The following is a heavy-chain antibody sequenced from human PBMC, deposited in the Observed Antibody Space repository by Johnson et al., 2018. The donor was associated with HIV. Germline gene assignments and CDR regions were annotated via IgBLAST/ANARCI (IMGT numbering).Heavy chain of an antibody. V-gene: IGHV3-NL1*01. CDR2: INWNGGST. CDR1: GFTFSSYA. CDR3: ARGSSSWYGVFDAFDI. D-gene: IGHD6-13*01. J-gene: IGHJ3*02. Sequence: QVQLVESGGGVVQPGRSLRLSCAASGFTFSSYAMHWVRQAPGKGLEWVSGINWNGGSTGYADSVKGRFTISRDNSKNTLYLQMNSLRAEDTAVYYCARGSSSWYGVFDAFDIWGQGTMVTVSS.